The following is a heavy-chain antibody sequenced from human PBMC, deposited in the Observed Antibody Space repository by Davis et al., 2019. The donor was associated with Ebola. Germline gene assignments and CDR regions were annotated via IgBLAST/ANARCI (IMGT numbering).Heavy chain of an antibody. Sequence: GESLKISCAASGFTFSSYWMHWVRQAPGKGLVWVSRINSDGISTSYAASVKGRFTISRDNAKNTLYLQMNSLRAEDTAVYYCARDPWAGYSYGQGYYYGMDVWGQGTTVTVSS. D-gene: IGHD5-18*01. CDR1: GFTFSSYW. J-gene: IGHJ6*02. CDR3: ARDPWAGYSYGQGYYYGMDV. V-gene: IGHV3-74*01. CDR2: INSDGIST.